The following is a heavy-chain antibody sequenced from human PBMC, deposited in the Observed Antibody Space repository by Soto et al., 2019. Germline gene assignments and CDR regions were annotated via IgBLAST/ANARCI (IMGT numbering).Heavy chain of an antibody. CDR1: GGSFSGYY. Sequence: SETLSLTCAVYGGSFSGYYWSWIRQPPGKGLEWIGEINHSGSTNYNPSLKSRVTISVDTSKNQFSLKLSSVTAADTAVYYCARSYLNGAAAGTYGYYYYGMDVWGQGTTVTVSX. J-gene: IGHJ6*02. D-gene: IGHD6-13*01. V-gene: IGHV4-34*01. CDR2: INHSGST. CDR3: ARSYLNGAAAGTYGYYYYGMDV.